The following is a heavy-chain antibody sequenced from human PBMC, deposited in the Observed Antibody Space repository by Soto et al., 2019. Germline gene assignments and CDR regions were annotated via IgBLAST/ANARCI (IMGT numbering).Heavy chain of an antibody. J-gene: IGHJ5*02. CDR3: AREMMGLVLPSVVFWFDP. CDR1: GGSISSSSYY. CDR2: IYYSGST. D-gene: IGHD2-2*01. V-gene: IGHV4-39*02. Sequence: QLQLQESGPGLVKPSETLSLTCTVSGGSISSSSYYWGCIRQPPGKGLEWIGSIYYSGSTYYNPSLKSRVTISVDTSQNQFSLKVSSVAAADTALYYCAREMMGLVLPSVVFWFDPWVQGTLVTVSS.